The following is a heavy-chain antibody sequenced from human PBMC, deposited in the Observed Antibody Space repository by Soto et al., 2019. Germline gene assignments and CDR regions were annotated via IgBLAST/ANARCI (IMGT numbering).Heavy chain of an antibody. CDR3: ARGYYSSTTCYFQDY. CDR1: GYTFTSYA. CDR2: INGDSGNT. V-gene: IGHV1-3*01. Sequence: GASVKVSCKASGYTFTSYAMHWVRQAPGKRLEWMGWINGDSGNTKYSQKFQGRVTIIRDTSASTAYMELSSLRSEDTAVYYCARGYYSSTTCYFQDYWGQGTLVTVSS. J-gene: IGHJ4*02. D-gene: IGHD2-2*01.